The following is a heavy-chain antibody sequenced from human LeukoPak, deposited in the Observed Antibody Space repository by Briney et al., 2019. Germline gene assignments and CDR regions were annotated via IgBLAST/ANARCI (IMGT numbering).Heavy chain of an antibody. Sequence: SETLSLTCTVSGGSISGSSYYWGWIRQPPGKGLEWIGSIYYSGSTYYNPSLKSRVTISVDTSKNQFSLKLSSVTAADTAVYYCARQQLVRNFDYWGQGTLVTASS. J-gene: IGHJ4*02. CDR1: GGSISGSSYY. D-gene: IGHD6-6*01. CDR3: ARQQLVRNFDY. V-gene: IGHV4-39*01. CDR2: IYYSGST.